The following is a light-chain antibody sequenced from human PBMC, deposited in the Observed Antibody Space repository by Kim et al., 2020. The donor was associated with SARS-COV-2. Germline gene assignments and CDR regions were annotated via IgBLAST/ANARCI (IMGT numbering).Light chain of an antibody. CDR1: QSVSST. CDR2: GAS. Sequence: PGERAPLSCRASQSVSSTLAWYQQKPGQAPRLLFFGASTRATGIPARFSGSGSGTEFTLTISSLQSEDSAVYYCQQYDNWPPRWTFGQGTKVDIK. CDR3: QQYDNWPPRWT. V-gene: IGKV3-15*01. J-gene: IGKJ1*01.